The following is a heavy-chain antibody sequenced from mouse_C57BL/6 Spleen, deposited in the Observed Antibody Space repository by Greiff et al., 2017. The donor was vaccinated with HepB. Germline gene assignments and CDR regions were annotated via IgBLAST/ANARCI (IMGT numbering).Heavy chain of an antibody. CDR1: GYTFTEYT. CDR2: LYPGSGSI. Sequence: QVHVKQSGAELVKPGASVKLSCKASGYTFTEYTIHWVKQRSGQGLEWIGWLYPGSGSIKYNENFKEKATLTADKSSSTVYMELSRWTSEDAAVEFWSGHEGGLEGGYYFDYWGQGTTLTVSS. V-gene: IGHV1-62-2*01. D-gene: IGHD4-1*01. J-gene: IGHJ2*01. CDR3: SGHEGGLEGGYYFDY.